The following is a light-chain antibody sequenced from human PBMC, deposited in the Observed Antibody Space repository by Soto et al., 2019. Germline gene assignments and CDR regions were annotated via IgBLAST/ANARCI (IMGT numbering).Light chain of an antibody. Sequence: QSALTQPRSVSGSPGQSVTISCTGTSSDVGGYNFVSWYQQHPGKAPKFMIYDVSQRPSGVPDRFSGSKSGNTASLTISGLQAEDEADYYCCSHAGTYTAVLFGGGTQLTVL. V-gene: IGLV2-11*01. CDR3: CSHAGTYTAVL. CDR1: SSDVGGYNF. J-gene: IGLJ2*01. CDR2: DVS.